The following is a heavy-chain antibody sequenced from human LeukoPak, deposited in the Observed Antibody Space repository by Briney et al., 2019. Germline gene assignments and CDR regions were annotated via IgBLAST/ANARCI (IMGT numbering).Heavy chain of an antibody. D-gene: IGHD6-13*01. J-gene: IGHJ6*03. CDR1: SGSYY. Sequence: SETLSLTCTVSSGSYYWSWIRQPAGKGREWIGQVSSSGGATYNPSLKRRVTISLYTSENHFSLKLKSVTAADTAVYYCARETQETYSSSWGLYDSHYYMDAWGKGTTVTASS. CDR2: VSSSGGA. V-gene: IGHV4-4*07. CDR3: ARETQETYSSSWGLYDSHYYMDA.